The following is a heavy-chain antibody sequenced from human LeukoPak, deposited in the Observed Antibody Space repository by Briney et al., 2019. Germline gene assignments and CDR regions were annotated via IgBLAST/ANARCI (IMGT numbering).Heavy chain of an antibody. Sequence: GGSLRLSCVVSGFTFRAYWMTWVRQAPGKGLEWVANINGAGSEKYYVDSVKGRFTISRDNAKNSLFLQMNSLRDEDTAIYYCASPYDSSGYYDRWSQGTLVTVSS. D-gene: IGHD3-22*01. CDR2: INGAGSEK. V-gene: IGHV3-7*03. J-gene: IGHJ4*02. CDR1: GFTFRAYW. CDR3: ASPYDSSGYYDR.